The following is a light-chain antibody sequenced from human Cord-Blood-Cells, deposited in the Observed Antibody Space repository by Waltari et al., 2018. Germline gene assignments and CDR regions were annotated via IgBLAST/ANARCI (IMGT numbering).Light chain of an antibody. J-gene: IGLJ1*01. CDR3: CSYAGSCYV. Sequence: VSWNQQHPGKAPKLMIYDVSKRPSGVPDRFSGSKSGNTASLTISGLQAEDEADYYCCSYAGSCYVFGTGTKVTVL. V-gene: IGLV2-11*01. CDR2: DVS.